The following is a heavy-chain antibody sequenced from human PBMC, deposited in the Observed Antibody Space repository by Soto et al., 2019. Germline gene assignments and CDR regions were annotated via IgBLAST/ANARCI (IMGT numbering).Heavy chain of an antibody. CDR3: ASYRGALYFES. Sequence: SSETLSLTCTVSGGSVSGGSYYWSWIRQPPGKGLEWIGYIFYGGTDYNPSLGGRVSMSVETSKSQFSLKLTSVTVADTAVYYCASYRGALYFESWGPGILVTVS. J-gene: IGHJ4*02. CDR1: GGSVSGGSYY. V-gene: IGHV4-61*01. D-gene: IGHD3-16*01. CDR2: IFYGGT.